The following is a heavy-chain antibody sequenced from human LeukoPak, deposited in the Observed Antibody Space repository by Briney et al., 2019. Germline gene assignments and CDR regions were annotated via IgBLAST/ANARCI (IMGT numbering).Heavy chain of an antibody. D-gene: IGHD3-22*01. CDR2: ISSSGSTI. J-gene: IGHJ4*02. CDR1: GFTFSDYY. Sequence: RGSLRLSCAASGFTFSDYYMSWIRQAPGKGLEWVSYISSSGSTIYYADSVKGRFTISRDNAKNSLYLQMNSLRAEDTAVYYCARDHPRYDSSGADYWGQGTLVTVSS. V-gene: IGHV3-11*01. CDR3: ARDHPRYDSSGADY.